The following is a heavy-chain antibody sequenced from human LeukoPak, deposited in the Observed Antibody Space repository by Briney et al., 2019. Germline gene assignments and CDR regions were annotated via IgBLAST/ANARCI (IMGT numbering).Heavy chain of an antibody. CDR2: IKQDGSEK. CDR3: AKDLPGLFFDY. V-gene: IGHV3-7*01. D-gene: IGHD3-10*01. J-gene: IGHJ4*02. Sequence: GGSLRLSCAASGFTFSSYWMSWVRQAPGKGLEWVANIKQDGSEKYYVDSVKGRFTISRDNAKNSLYLQMNSLRAEDTAVYYCAKDLPGLFFDYWGQGTLVTVSS. CDR1: GFTFSSYW.